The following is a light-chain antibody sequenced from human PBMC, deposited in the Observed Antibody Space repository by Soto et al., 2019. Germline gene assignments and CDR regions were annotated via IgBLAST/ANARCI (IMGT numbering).Light chain of an antibody. CDR1: QSVRSNY. J-gene: IGKJ1*01. Sequence: EIVLTQPPGTLSLSPGERATLSCRASQSVRSNYLAWYQQKPGQAPRLLIYGASSRAPGIPDRFSGSGSGTDFTLTISGLEPEDFAVYCCQQYARSPPTFGQGTKVDI. CDR2: GAS. CDR3: QQYARSPPT. V-gene: IGKV3-20*01.